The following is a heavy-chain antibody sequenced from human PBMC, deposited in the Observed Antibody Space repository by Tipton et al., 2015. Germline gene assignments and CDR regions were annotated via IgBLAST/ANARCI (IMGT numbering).Heavy chain of an antibody. V-gene: IGHV4-38-2*02. Sequence: TLSLTCAVSGYSISSGYHWGWIRQPPGKGLEWIASIYHSGRTHYNPSLKSRVTISVDTSKNEVSLMLNSVTAADTAVYYCARDHSSWWDWGRGTLVTVSS. CDR3: ARDHSSWWD. CDR1: GYSISSGYH. J-gene: IGHJ4*02. D-gene: IGHD2-15*01. CDR2: IYHSGRT.